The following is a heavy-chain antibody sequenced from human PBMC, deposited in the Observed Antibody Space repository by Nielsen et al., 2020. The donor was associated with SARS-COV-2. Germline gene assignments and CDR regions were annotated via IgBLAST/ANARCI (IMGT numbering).Heavy chain of an antibody. Sequence: SATLSLTCTVSGCSISSGDYYWTWIRQPPGKGLEYIGYISYSGSTYYDPSLKSRVTISGDTSKNQFSLRLSSVTAADTAVYYCARGGSYFDYWGQGTLITVSS. CDR2: ISYSGST. CDR3: ARGGSYFDY. V-gene: IGHV4-30-4*01. J-gene: IGHJ4*02. D-gene: IGHD3-10*01. CDR1: GCSISSGDYY.